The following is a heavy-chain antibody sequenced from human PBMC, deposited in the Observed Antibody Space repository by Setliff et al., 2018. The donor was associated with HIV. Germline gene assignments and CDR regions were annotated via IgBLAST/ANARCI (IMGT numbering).Heavy chain of an antibody. CDR1: DSGTYY. D-gene: IGHD3-10*01. CDR3: ARDYSGYGSGSYFNF. CDR2: VSSRGDT. Sequence: NPSETLSLTCTVSDSGTYYWSWIRQPAGKGLEWIGRVSSRGDTNYNPSLKSRVTISVDTSKNQFSLKLSSVTAADTAVYYCARDYSGYGSGSYFNFWGQGTLVTVSS. V-gene: IGHV4-61*02. J-gene: IGHJ4*02.